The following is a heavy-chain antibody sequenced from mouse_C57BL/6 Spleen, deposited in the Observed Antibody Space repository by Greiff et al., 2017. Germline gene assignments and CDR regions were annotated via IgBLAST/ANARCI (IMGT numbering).Heavy chain of an antibody. D-gene: IGHD1-1*01. CDR2: IHPKSGST. V-gene: IGHV1-64*01. CDR3: AKERSTTPVDY. Sequence: VQLQQPGAELVKPGASVKLSCKASGYTFTSYWMHWVKQRPGQGLEWIGMIHPKSGSTNYNEKFKSKATLTVDKSSRTAYMQLSSLTTEDSAVYYCAKERSTTPVDYWGQGTTLTVSS. J-gene: IGHJ2*01. CDR1: GYTFTSYW.